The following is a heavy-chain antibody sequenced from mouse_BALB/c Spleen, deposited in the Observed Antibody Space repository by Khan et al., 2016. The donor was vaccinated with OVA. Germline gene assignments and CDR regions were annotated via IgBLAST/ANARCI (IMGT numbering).Heavy chain of an antibody. CDR3: AGSASYCFFDV. D-gene: IGHD6-1*01. V-gene: IGHV9-1*02. J-gene: IGHJ1*01. CDR1: GSTFTNYG. Sequence: QIQLVQSGPELKKPGETVKISCKASGSTFTNYGMNWVKQAPGKGLKWMGWINTYTGEPTYADDFKGRFAFSLETFATTAYLQINNLKNEDMATXFCAGSASYCFFDVWDAGTTVTVSS. CDR2: INTYTGEP.